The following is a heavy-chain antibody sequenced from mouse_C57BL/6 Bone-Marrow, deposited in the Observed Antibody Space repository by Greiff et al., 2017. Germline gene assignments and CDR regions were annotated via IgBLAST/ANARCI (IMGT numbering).Heavy chain of an antibody. D-gene: IGHD2-5*01. CDR1: GYAFSSSW. V-gene: IGHV1-82*01. CDR3: ARLGAYYSNYDAMDY. CDR2: IYPGDGDT. J-gene: IGHJ4*01. Sequence: QVQLQQSGPELVKPGASVKISCKASGYAFSSSWMNWVKQRPGKGLEWIGRIYPGDGDTNYNGKFKGKATLTAAKSSSTAYMQLSSLTSEDSAVYFCARLGAYYSNYDAMDYWGQGTSVTVSS.